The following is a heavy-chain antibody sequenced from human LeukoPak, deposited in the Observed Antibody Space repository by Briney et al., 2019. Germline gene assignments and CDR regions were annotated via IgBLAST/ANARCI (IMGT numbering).Heavy chain of an antibody. CDR3: ASHLYSSSWSDAFDI. V-gene: IGHV1-2*06. J-gene: IGHJ3*02. D-gene: IGHD6-13*01. Sequence: ASVKVSCKASGYTSAGYYMHWVRQASGQGLEWMGRINPNSGGTNYAQKFQGRVTMTRDTSISTAYMELSRLRSDDTAVYYCASHLYSSSWSDAFDIWGQGTMVTVSS. CDR1: GYTSAGYY. CDR2: INPNSGGT.